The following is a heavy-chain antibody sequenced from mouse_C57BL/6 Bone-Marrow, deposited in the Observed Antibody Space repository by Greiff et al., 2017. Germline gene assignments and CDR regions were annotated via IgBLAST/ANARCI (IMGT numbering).Heavy chain of an antibody. CDR2: ISSGGSYT. CDR1: GFTFSSYG. Sequence: EVKVVESGGDLVKPGGSLKLSCAASGFTFSSYGMSWARQTPDKRLEWVATISSGGSYTYYPDSVKGRFTISRDNAKNTLYLQMSSLKSEDTAMYYCARADYYGSSWYFDVWGTGTTVTVSS. V-gene: IGHV5-6*01. D-gene: IGHD1-1*01. CDR3: ARADYYGSSWYFDV. J-gene: IGHJ1*03.